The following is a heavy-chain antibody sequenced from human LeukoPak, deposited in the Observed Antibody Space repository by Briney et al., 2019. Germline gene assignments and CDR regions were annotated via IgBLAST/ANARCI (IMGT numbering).Heavy chain of an antibody. V-gene: IGHV4-59*08. CDR2: IYYSGTT. J-gene: IGHJ4*02. Sequence: PSETLSLTCAISGGSINNYYWSWIRQPPGKGLQWTGYIYYSGTTNYSPSLNSRVNISLDTAKNQFSLRLSSVTAADTAVYYCARQTAKNVDTARFDSWGQGTLVTVSS. CDR3: ARQTAKNVDTARFDS. CDR1: GGSINNYY. D-gene: IGHD5-18*01.